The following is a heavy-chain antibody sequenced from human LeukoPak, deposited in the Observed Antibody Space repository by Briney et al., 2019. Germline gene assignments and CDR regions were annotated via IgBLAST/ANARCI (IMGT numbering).Heavy chain of an antibody. CDR1: GYTFTSYA. D-gene: IGHD3-16*02. Sequence: ASVKVSCKASGYTFTSYAMNWVRQAPGQGLEWMGWINTNTGNPTYAQGFTGRFAFSLDTSVSTAYLQISSLKAEDTAVYYCARMASFYGFSSYYMDVWGKGTTVTVSS. J-gene: IGHJ6*03. CDR2: INTNTGNP. CDR3: ARMASFYGFSSYYMDV. V-gene: IGHV7-4-1*02.